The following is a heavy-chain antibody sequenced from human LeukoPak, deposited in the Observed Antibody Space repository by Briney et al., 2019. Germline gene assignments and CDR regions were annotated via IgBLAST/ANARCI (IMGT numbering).Heavy chain of an antibody. CDR1: GGSFSGYY. Sequence: AETLSLTCAVYGGSFSGYYWSWIRQPPGKGLEWIGEINHSGSTNYNPSLKSRVTISVDTSKNQFSLKLSSVTAADTAVYYCARGLTYYYDSSGYFDAFDIWGQGTMVTVSS. J-gene: IGHJ3*02. V-gene: IGHV4-34*01. CDR3: ARGLTYYYDSSGYFDAFDI. D-gene: IGHD3-22*01. CDR2: INHSGST.